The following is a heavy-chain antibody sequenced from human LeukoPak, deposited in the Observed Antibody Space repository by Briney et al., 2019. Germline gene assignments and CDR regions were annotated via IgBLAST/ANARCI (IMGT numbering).Heavy chain of an antibody. J-gene: IGHJ4*02. CDR1: GFTFSSYW. CDR3: AKVSIVVVPAASGEY. Sequence: PGGSLRLSCAASGFTFSSYWMSWVRQAPGKGLEWVAFIRYDGSNKYYADSVKGRFTISRDNSKNTLYLQMNSLRAEDTAVYYCAKVSIVVVPAASGEYWGQGTLVTVSS. V-gene: IGHV3-30*02. D-gene: IGHD2-2*01. CDR2: IRYDGSNK.